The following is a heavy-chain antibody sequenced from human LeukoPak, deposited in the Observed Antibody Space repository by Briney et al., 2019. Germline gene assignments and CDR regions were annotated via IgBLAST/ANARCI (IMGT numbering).Heavy chain of an antibody. CDR2: IKEDGSEK. V-gene: IGHV3-7*02. J-gene: IGHJ5*02. CDR1: GFTFSRYW. D-gene: IGHD6-19*01. CDR3: ARLIGWSRFDP. Sequence: GGSLRLSCAASGFTFSRYWMNWVRQAPGKGLEWVANIKEDGSEKYYVDSVKGRFTISRDNSKNTLHLQMNSLRAEDTAVFYCARLIGWSRFDPWGQGALVTVSS.